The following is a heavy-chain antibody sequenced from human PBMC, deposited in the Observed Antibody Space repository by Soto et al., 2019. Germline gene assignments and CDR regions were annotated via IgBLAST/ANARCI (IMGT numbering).Heavy chain of an antibody. Sequence: PSETLSLTCAVYGGSFSGYYWSWIRQPPGKGLEWIGEINHSGSTNYNPSLKSRVTISVDTSKNQFSLKLSSVTAADTAVYYCARGKRLTGYYKMLGEQFDYWGQGTLVTVSS. CDR2: INHSGST. D-gene: IGHD3-9*01. CDR3: ARGKRLTGYYKMLGEQFDY. V-gene: IGHV4-34*01. J-gene: IGHJ4*02. CDR1: GGSFSGYY.